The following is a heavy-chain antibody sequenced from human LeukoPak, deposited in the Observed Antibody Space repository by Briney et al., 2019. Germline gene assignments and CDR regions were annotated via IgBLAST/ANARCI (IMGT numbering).Heavy chain of an antibody. CDR2: INPSGGST. CDR3: AREGSGWFLYFDY. V-gene: IGHV1-46*01. J-gene: IGHJ4*02. Sequence: APVKVSCKASGYTFTSYYMHWVRQAPGQGLEWMGIINPSGGSTSYARKFQGRVTMTRDTSTSTVYMELSSLRSEDTAVYYCAREGSGWFLYFDYWGQGTLVTVSS. CDR1: GYTFTSYY. D-gene: IGHD6-19*01.